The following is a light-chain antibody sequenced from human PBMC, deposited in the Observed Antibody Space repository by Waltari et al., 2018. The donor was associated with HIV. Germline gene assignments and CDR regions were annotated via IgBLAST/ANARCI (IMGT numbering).Light chain of an antibody. Sequence: QSVVTQEPSLTVSPGGTVTLPCASSTGDVTRHHFPYWFHQQPGQAPTTLIYDTRKKHSWPPALFSGSLLGGKAALILSGAQAEDEAVYYCLLSYVDPRPYWLFGGGTKLTVL. CDR3: LLSYVDPRPYWL. CDR1: TGDVTRHHF. V-gene: IGLV7-46*01. CDR2: DTR. J-gene: IGLJ3*02.